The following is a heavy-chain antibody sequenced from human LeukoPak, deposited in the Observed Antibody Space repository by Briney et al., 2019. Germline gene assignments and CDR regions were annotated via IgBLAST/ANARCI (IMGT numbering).Heavy chain of an antibody. J-gene: IGHJ6*03. D-gene: IGHD2-2*01. CDR1: GGSISSGDYY. Sequence: SETPSLACTVSGGSISSGDYYWSWIRQPPGKGLEWIGYIYYSGSTYYNPSLKSRVTISVDTSKNQFSLKLSSVTAADTAVYYCARVDGYCSSTSCYGVPHYYYYYMDVWGKGTTVTVSS. CDR2: IYYSGST. CDR3: ARVDGYCSSTSCYGVPHYYYYYMDV. V-gene: IGHV4-30-4*08.